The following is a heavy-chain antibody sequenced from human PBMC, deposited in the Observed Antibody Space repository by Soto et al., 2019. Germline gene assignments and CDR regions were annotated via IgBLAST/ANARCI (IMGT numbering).Heavy chain of an antibody. V-gene: IGHV4-31*03. CDR3: ARDRRDSSGYSPYAFAS. CDR1: GGSISSGGYY. CDR2: IYYSGST. Sequence: PSETMSLTCTVSGGSISSGGYYWSWIRQHPGKGLEWIGYIYYSGSTYYNPSLKSRVTISVDTSKNQFSLKLSSVTAADTAVYYCARDRRDSSGYSPYAFASSGQGTMVTV. D-gene: IGHD3-22*01. J-gene: IGHJ3*02.